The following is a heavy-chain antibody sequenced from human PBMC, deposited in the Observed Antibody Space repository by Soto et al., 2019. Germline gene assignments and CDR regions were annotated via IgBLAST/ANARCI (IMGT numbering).Heavy chain of an antibody. J-gene: IGHJ6*03. Sequence: EVQLVESGGGLVQPGGSLRLSCAASGFTFSSYWMHWVRQAPGKGLVWVSRINSDGSSTSYADSVKGRFTISRDNAKNTLYLQMNSLRAEDTAVYYCARGPYDFWSGYYSNYYYYMDVWGKGTTVTVSS. CDR2: INSDGSST. CDR1: GFTFSSYW. CDR3: ARGPYDFWSGYYSNYYYYMDV. D-gene: IGHD3-3*01. V-gene: IGHV3-74*01.